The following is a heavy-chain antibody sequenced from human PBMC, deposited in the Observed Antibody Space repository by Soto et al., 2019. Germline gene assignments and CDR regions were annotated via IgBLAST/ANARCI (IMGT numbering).Heavy chain of an antibody. J-gene: IGHJ4*02. CDR1: GFTFSSYW. CDR3: VRYPRSVGGSYRPDY. Sequence: GGSLRLSCAASGFTFSSYWMHWVRQVPEKGLVWVSRINSDGSITNYADAVKGRFTISRDNVKNTLYLQMNSLRAEDTAVYYCVRYPRSVGGSYRPDYWGQGTLVT. D-gene: IGHD3-16*02. CDR2: INSDGSIT. V-gene: IGHV3-74*01.